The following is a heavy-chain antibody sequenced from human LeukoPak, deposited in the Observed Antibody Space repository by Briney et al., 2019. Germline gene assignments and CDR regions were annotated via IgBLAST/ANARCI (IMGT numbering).Heavy chain of an antibody. J-gene: IGHJ3*02. CDR2: IRSKAYGGTT. CDR3: TRDPSSLSNIGAFDI. V-gene: IGHV3-49*04. Sequence: PGGSLRLSCTASGFTFRDYAMSWVRQPPGKGLEWVGFIRSKAYGGTTEYAASVKGRFTISRDDSKSIAYLQMNSLKAEDTAVYYCTRDPSSLSNIGAFDIWGQGTMVTVSS. D-gene: IGHD6-6*01. CDR1: GFTFRDYA.